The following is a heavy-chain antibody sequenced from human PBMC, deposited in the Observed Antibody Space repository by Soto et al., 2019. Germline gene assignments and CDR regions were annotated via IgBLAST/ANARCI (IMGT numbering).Heavy chain of an antibody. CDR1: GGSFSGYY. V-gene: IGHV4-34*01. CDR2: MNHSGST. D-gene: IGHD3-9*01. J-gene: IGHJ6*02. Sequence: QVQLQQWGAGLLKPSETLSLTCAVYGGSFSGYYWSWIRQPPGKGLEWIGEMNHSGSTNYNPSLKSRVTISVDTSYNQFSVELSSVTDSLTAVYYCARRRITISYLSIGGGMDFWGQGTTVTVSS. CDR3: ARRRITISYLSIGGGMDF.